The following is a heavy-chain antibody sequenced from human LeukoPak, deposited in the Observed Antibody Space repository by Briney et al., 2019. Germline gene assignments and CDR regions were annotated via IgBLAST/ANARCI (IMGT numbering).Heavy chain of an antibody. V-gene: IGHV3-30*02. CDR3: AKDKDYGDYVFDY. J-gene: IGHJ4*02. D-gene: IGHD4-17*01. CDR2: IRYDGSNK. Sequence: GGSLRLSCAASGFTFSSYGMHWVRQAPGKGLEWVAFIRYDGSNKYYADSVKGRFTISRDNSKNTLYLQMNSLRAEDTAVYYRAKDKDYGDYVFDYWGQGTLVTVSS. CDR1: GFTFSSYG.